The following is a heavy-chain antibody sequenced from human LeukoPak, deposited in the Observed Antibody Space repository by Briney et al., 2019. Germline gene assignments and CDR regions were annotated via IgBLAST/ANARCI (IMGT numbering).Heavy chain of an antibody. CDR3: ARDIKGGSGANGGY. CDR2: INWNSGST. J-gene: IGHJ4*02. D-gene: IGHD6-19*01. V-gene: IGHV3-20*04. Sequence: GGSLRLSCAASGFTFDDYGMSWVRQAPGKGLEWVSGINWNSGSTHYADSVKGRFPISRDNAKNSLFLQMNSLRGEDTALYYCARDIKGGSGANGGYWGQGTLVTVSS. CDR1: GFTFDDYG.